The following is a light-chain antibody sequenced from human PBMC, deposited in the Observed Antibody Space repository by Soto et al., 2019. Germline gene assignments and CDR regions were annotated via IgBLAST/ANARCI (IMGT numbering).Light chain of an antibody. J-gene: IGKJ4*01. V-gene: IGKV1-12*01. Sequence: IQMTQSPSSVSASVGDRVTITCRASQDIGTWLAWFQQKPGKAPQLLISSTSSLQSGVPSRFSGSGSGTDFTLTITSLQPEDSATYYCQQANSFLFTFGGGTKVDIK. CDR3: QQANSFLFT. CDR2: STS. CDR1: QDIGTW.